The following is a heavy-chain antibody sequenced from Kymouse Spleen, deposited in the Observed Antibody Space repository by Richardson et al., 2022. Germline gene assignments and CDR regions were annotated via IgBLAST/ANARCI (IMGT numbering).Heavy chain of an antibody. Sequence: QVQLVESGGGVVQPGRSLRLSCAASGFTFSSYGMHWVRQAPGKGLEWVAVIWYDGSNKYYADSVKGRFTISRDNSKNTLYLQMNSLRAEDTAVYYCARDLMVYAPGYWGQGTLVTVSS. CDR1: GFTFSSYG. D-gene: IGHD2-8*01. V-gene: IGHV3-33*01. CDR3: ARDLMVYAPGY. J-gene: IGHJ4*02. CDR2: IWYDGSNK.